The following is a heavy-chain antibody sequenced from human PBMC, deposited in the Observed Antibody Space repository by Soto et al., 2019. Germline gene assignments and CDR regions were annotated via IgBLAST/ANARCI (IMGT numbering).Heavy chain of an antibody. CDR2: INDDGDRT. CDR1: GFTFSIYA. Sequence: EVQLLESGGGSVQPGGSLKLSCAVSGFTFSIYAMCWVRQAQGRGPEWVAGINDDGDRTYYEDSAKGRFTISRDNSKNTLYLQMNSLRAEDTAVYYCAREEWTDRRPYLYSGMDVWGQGTTVTVSS. V-gene: IGHV3-23*01. CDR3: AREEWTDRRPYLYSGMDV. J-gene: IGHJ6*02. D-gene: IGHD3-3*01.